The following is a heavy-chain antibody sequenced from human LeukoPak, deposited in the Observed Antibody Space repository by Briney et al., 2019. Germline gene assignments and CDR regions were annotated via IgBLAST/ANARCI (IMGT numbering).Heavy chain of an antibody. CDR2: ISGSSSHI. D-gene: IGHD7-27*01. CDR1: GFTFSSYG. CDR3: ARRVLTGDWYFDL. J-gene: IGHJ2*01. V-gene: IGHV3-21*01. Sequence: GGSLRLSCAASGFTFSSYGMNWVRQAPGKGLEWVSSISGSSSHIYYADSVKGRFTISRDNAKNSLYLQMHSLRAEDTAVYYCARRVLTGDWYFDLWGRGTLVTVSS.